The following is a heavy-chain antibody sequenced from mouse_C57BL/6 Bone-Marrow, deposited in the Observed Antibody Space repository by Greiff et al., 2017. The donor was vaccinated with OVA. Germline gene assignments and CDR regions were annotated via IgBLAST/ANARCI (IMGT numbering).Heavy chain of an antibody. CDR3: ARDGYYVPAV. V-gene: IGHV3-6*01. Sequence: EVKLVESGPGLVKPSQSLSLTCSVTGYSITSGYYWNWIRQFPGNKLEWMGYISYDGSNNYNPSLKNRISITRDTSKNQFFLKLNSVTTEDTATYYGARDGYYVPAVWGTGTTVTVSA. D-gene: IGHD2-3*01. CDR1: GYSITSGYY. CDR2: ISYDGSN. J-gene: IGHJ1*03.